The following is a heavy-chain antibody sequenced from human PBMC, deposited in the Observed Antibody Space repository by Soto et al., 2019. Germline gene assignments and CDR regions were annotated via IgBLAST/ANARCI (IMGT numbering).Heavy chain of an antibody. CDR1: GYTFTSYG. CDR2: ISAYNGNT. J-gene: IGHJ5*02. V-gene: IGHV1-18*04. CDR3: ARAGGYCSSTSCYMNWFDP. Sequence: QVQLVQSEAEVKKPGASVKVSCKASGYTFTSYGISWVRQAPGQGLEWMGWISAYNGNTNYAQKLQGRVTMTTDTSTSTAYMELRSLRSDDTAVYYCARAGGYCSSTSCYMNWFDPWGQGTLVTVSS. D-gene: IGHD2-2*02.